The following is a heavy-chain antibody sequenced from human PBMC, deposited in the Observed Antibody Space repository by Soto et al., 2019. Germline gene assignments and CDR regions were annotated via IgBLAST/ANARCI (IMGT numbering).Heavy chain of an antibody. Sequence: QVQLVQSGAEVKKPGSSVKVSCKASGGTFSSYAISWVRQVPGQGLEWMGGIIPIFGTANYAQKFQGRVTITADESTSTAYMELSSLRSEDTAVYYCARVHEALQPYNVYYYGMDVWGQGTTVTVSS. CDR1: GGTFSSYA. CDR3: ARVHEALQPYNVYYYGMDV. V-gene: IGHV1-69*01. CDR2: IIPIFGTA. J-gene: IGHJ6*02. D-gene: IGHD1-1*01.